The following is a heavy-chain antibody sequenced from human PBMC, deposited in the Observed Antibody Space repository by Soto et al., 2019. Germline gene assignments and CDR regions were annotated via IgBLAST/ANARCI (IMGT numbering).Heavy chain of an antibody. Sequence: QVQLVQSGAEVKEPGSSVNVSCKTSGGTFGNTAVTWVRQVPGQGLEWIGGIVPLFGTANYAQKFRGRVMITAAESTSTAYMDLTSLRSDATAIYYCARDGDPGYSFWSGPLGGGRFDPWGQGTLVTVSS. CDR2: IVPLFGTA. D-gene: IGHD3-3*01. CDR3: ARDGDPGYSFWSGPLGGGRFDP. V-gene: IGHV1-69*12. CDR1: GGTFGNTA. J-gene: IGHJ5*02.